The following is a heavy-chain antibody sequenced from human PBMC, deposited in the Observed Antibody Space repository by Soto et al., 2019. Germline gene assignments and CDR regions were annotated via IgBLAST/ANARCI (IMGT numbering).Heavy chain of an antibody. CDR2: ISYDGSNK. Sequence: PGGSLRLSCAASGFTFSSYVMHWVRQAPGKGLEWVAVISYDGSNKYYADSVKGRFTISRDNSKNTLYLQMNSLRAEDTAVYYCAKDQCGGSYRCNYYYYGMDVWGQGTTVTVSS. D-gene: IGHD1-26*01. CDR3: AKDQCGGSYRCNYYYYGMDV. J-gene: IGHJ6*02. CDR1: GFTFSSYV. V-gene: IGHV3-30*18.